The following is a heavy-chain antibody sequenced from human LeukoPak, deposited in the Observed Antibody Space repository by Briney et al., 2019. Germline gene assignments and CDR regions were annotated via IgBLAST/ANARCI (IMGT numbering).Heavy chain of an antibody. CDR1: GFTFSSYS. Sequence: GGSLRLSCAASGFTFSSYSMTWVRQAPGKGLEWVSYISSSSSTIYYADSVKGRFTISRDNAKNSLYLQMNSLRAEDTAVYYCARFSTIFGGINVYWSFDLWGRGTLVTVSS. CDR2: ISSSSSTI. CDR3: ARFSTIFGGINVYWSFDL. D-gene: IGHD3-3*01. J-gene: IGHJ2*01. V-gene: IGHV3-48*01.